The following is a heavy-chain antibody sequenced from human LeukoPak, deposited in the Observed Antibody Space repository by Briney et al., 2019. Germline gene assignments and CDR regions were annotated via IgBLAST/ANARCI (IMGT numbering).Heavy chain of an antibody. J-gene: IGHJ4*02. Sequence: GGSLRLSCAASGFTFSSYGMHWVRQAPGKGLEWVAVISYDGSNKYYADSVKGRFTISRDNSKNTLYLQMNSLRAEDTAVYYCAKEPNYYGSGSYTGDYWGQGTLVTVSS. CDR3: AKEPNYYGSGSYTGDY. CDR2: ISYDGSNK. D-gene: IGHD3-10*01. CDR1: GFTFSSYG. V-gene: IGHV3-30*18.